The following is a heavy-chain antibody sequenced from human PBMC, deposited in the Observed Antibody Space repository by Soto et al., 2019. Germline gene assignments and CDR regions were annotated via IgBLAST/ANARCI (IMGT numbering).Heavy chain of an antibody. CDR1: GGSISSGDYY. Sequence: QVQLQESGPGLVKPSQTLSLTCTVSGGSISSGDYYWSWIRQPPGKGLEWIGYIYYSGSTYYNPSLRSRVTIPVDPSKNQFSLKLSSVTAADTAVYYCARDVDYGDYASGGPWGQGTLVTVSS. D-gene: IGHD4-17*01. CDR2: IYYSGST. CDR3: ARDVDYGDYASGGP. V-gene: IGHV4-30-4*01. J-gene: IGHJ5*02.